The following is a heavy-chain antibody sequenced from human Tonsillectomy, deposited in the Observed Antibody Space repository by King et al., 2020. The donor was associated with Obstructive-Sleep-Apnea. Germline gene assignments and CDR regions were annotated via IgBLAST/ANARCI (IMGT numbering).Heavy chain of an antibody. V-gene: IGHV2-5*02. CDR1: GFSISTSGVG. CDR3: AHSPYSAVPFDY. D-gene: IGHD2-15*01. CDR2: IYWDDDK. J-gene: IGHJ4*02. Sequence: TLKESGPTLVKPTQTLTLTCTFSGFSISTSGVGVGWVRQPPGKALEWLALIYWDDDKRYSPSLRSRLTITKDTPKNQVVLTMTNMDPVDTATYYFAHSPYSAVPFDYWGQGTLVTVSS.